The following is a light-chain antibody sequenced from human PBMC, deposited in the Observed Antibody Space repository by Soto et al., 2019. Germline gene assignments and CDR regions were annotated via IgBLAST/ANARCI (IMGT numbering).Light chain of an antibody. CDR1: SSNIGSNT. V-gene: IGLV1-44*01. Sequence: QSVLTQPPSASGTPGQRVTISCSGSSSNIGSNTVNWYQQLPGTAHKLLIYSNNQRPSGVPDRFSGSKSGTSASLAISGLQSEDEADYYCAAWDDSLNARVVFGGGTKLTVL. J-gene: IGLJ2*01. CDR2: SNN. CDR3: AAWDDSLNARVV.